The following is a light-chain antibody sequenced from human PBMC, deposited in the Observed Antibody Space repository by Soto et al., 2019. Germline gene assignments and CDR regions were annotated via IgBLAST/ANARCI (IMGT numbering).Light chain of an antibody. Sequence: EIVLTQSPGTLSLSPGERATLSCRASRSLPNMYLAWYQQKPGQAPRLLIFGASNRATGVPDRFSGSGSGTDFTLTISRLEPEDFALYYCQQCLDSRTFGQGTKVEIK. CDR2: GAS. V-gene: IGKV3-20*01. CDR3: QQCLDSRT. J-gene: IGKJ1*01. CDR1: RSLPNMY.